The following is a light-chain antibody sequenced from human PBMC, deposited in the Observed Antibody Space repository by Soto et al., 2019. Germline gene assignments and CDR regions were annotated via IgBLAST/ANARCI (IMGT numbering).Light chain of an antibody. J-gene: IGLJ2*01. CDR3: QSYDSSLSAVV. CDR2: VNS. V-gene: IGLV1-40*01. CDR1: SSNIGAGYD. Sequence: QSVLTQPPSVSGAPGQRVTISCTGSSSNIGAGYDVHWYQQLPGTATKLLIYVNSKRPSGVPDRFSGSKSGTSASLAITGLQAEDEADYYCQSYDSSLSAVVFGGGTKLTVL.